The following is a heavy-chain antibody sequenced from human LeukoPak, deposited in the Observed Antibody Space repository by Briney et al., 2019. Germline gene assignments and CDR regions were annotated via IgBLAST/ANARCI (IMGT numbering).Heavy chain of an antibody. Sequence: SQTLSLTCTVSGDSISSGDYYWSWIRQPAGKGLEWIGRISSSGSTNYNPSLKSRVTISVDTSKNQFSLKLSSVTAADTAVYYCARGRTGGAFDIWGQGTMVTVSS. J-gene: IGHJ3*02. CDR1: GDSISSGDYY. CDR2: ISSSGST. CDR3: ARGRTGGAFDI. D-gene: IGHD3-10*01. V-gene: IGHV4-61*02.